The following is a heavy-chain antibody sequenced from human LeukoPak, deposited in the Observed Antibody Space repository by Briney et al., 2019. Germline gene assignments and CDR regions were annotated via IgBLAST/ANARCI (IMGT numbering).Heavy chain of an antibody. CDR2: INPNSGGT. D-gene: IGHD3-10*01. Sequence: ASVKVSCKASGYTFTGYYMHWVRQAPGQGLEWMGWINPNSGGTNYAQKFQGRVTMTRDTSISTAYMELSSLRSEDTAVYYCARVPLYYYGSGSYFTRGMDVWGQGTTVTVSS. V-gene: IGHV1-2*02. CDR1: GYTFTGYY. J-gene: IGHJ6*02. CDR3: ARVPLYYYGSGSYFTRGMDV.